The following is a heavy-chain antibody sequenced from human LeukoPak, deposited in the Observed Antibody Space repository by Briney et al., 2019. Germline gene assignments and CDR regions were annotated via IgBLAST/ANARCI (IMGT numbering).Heavy chain of an antibody. D-gene: IGHD6-19*01. Sequence: GGSLRLSCAASGFTFSSYGMHWVRQAPGKGLEWVAVISYDGSNKYYADSVKGRFTISRDNSKNTLYLQMNSLRAEDTAVYYCARETNAVKFAVAGTGAFDIWGQGTMVTVSS. V-gene: IGHV3-30*19. CDR1: GFTFSSYG. CDR3: ARETNAVKFAVAGTGAFDI. CDR2: ISYDGSNK. J-gene: IGHJ3*02.